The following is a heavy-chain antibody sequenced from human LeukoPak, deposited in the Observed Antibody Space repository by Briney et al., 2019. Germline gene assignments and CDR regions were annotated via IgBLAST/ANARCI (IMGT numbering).Heavy chain of an antibody. Sequence: GASVTVSCKASGGTFSSYAISWVRQAPGQGLEWMGGIIPIFGTANYAQKFQGRVTITADESTSTAYMELSSLRSEDTAAYYCMGYCSSTSCYPFDYWGQGTLVTVSS. D-gene: IGHD2-2*01. CDR3: MGYCSSTSCYPFDY. CDR2: IIPIFGTA. J-gene: IGHJ4*02. CDR1: GGTFSSYA. V-gene: IGHV1-69*13.